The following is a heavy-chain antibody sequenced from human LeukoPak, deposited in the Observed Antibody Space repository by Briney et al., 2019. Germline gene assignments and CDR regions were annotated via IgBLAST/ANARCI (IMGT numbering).Heavy chain of an antibody. CDR2: VSSSGTTT. J-gene: IGHJ4*02. D-gene: IGHD3-10*01. Sequence: GGSLRLSCAASGFTFSSYSVIWARQAPGKGLEWVSYVSSSGTTTYYADSVKGRFTISRDNGKNLVSLQMNSLRDEDTAVYYCARDSRGYGSGSSTYYFDYWGQGTLVTVSS. CDR3: ARDSRGYGSGSSTYYFDY. CDR1: GFTFSSYS. V-gene: IGHV3-48*02.